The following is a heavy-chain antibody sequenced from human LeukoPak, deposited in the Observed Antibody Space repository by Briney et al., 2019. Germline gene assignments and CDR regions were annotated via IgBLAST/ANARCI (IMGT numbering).Heavy chain of an antibody. J-gene: IGHJ5*02. CDR3: ARDTSSSWYGVWFDP. D-gene: IGHD6-13*01. V-gene: IGHV1-8*01. Sequence: ASVTVSCKASGYTFTSYDINWVRQATGQGLEWMGWMNPNSGNTGYAQKFQGRVTMTRNTSISTAYMELSSLRSEDTAVYYCARDTSSSWYGVWFDPWGQGTLVTVSS. CDR1: GYTFTSYD. CDR2: MNPNSGNT.